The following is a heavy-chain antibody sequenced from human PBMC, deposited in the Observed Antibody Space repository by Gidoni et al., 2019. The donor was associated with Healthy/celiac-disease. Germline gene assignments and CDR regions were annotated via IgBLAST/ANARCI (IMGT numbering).Heavy chain of an antibody. V-gene: IGHV4-61*02. CDR1: GGSISRGRSY. D-gene: IGHD2-2*01. J-gene: IGHJ3*02. Sequence: QAQLQESGPGLGKPSQNLSRTCTGPGGSISRGRSYWSWIRQPAGKGLEWIGRIYTSGSTNYNPSLKSRVTMSVDPSKTQFSLKLSSVPAADTAVYYCAGAVGMYQRGGAFDIWGQGTMVTVSS. CDR3: AGAVGMYQRGGAFDI. CDR2: IYTSGST.